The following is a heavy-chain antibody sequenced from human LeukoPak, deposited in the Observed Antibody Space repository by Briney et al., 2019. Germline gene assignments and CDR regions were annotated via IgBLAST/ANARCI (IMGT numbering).Heavy chain of an antibody. J-gene: IGHJ4*02. CDR1: GGSFSGYY. D-gene: IGHD2-15*01. Sequence: PSETLSITCAVYGGSFSGYYWSWIRQPPGKGLEWIGEINHSGSTNYNPSLKSRVTISVDTSKNQFSLKLSSVTAADTAVYYCARISCSGGSCYNFDYWGQGTLVTVSS. CDR3: ARISCSGGSCYNFDY. V-gene: IGHV4-34*01. CDR2: INHSGST.